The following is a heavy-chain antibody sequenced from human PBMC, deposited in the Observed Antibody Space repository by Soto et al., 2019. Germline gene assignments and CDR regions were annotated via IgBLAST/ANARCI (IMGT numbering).Heavy chain of an antibody. CDR2: IYYSGST. Sequence: SETLSLTCTVSGGSISSGDYYWSWIRQPPGKGLEWIGYIYYSGSTYYNPSLKSRVTISVDTSKYQFSLKLSSVTAADTAVYYCARVPGGSNWFDPWGQGTLVTVSS. V-gene: IGHV4-30-4*01. CDR3: ARVPGGSNWFDP. D-gene: IGHD3-16*01. J-gene: IGHJ5*02. CDR1: GGSISSGDYY.